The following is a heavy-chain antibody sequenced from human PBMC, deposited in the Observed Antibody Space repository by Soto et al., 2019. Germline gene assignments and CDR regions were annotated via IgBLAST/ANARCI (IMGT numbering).Heavy chain of an antibody. CDR1: GFTFGSYS. CDR3: ARDEGGNWNDDFAFDI. V-gene: IGHV3-21*01. D-gene: IGHD1-1*01. Sequence: GGSLRLSCAASGFTFGSYSMNWVRQAPGKGLEWVSSISSSSSYIYYADSVKGRFTISRDNAKNSLYLQMNSLRAEDTAVYYCARDEGGNWNDDFAFDIWGQGTMVTVSS. CDR2: ISSSSSYI. J-gene: IGHJ3*02.